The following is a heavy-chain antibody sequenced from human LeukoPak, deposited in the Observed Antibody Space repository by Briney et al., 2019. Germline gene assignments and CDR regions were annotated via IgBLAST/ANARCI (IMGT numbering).Heavy chain of an antibody. D-gene: IGHD6-13*01. V-gene: IGHV4-59*08. CDR2: IYYSGST. CDR1: GGSISSYY. Sequence: SETLSLTCTVSGGSISSYYWSWIRQPPGKGLEWIGYIYYSGSTNYNPSLKSRVTISVDTSKNQFSLKLSSVTAADTAVYYCASLAAAGSLTLDYWGQGTLVTASS. CDR3: ASLAAAGSLTLDY. J-gene: IGHJ4*02.